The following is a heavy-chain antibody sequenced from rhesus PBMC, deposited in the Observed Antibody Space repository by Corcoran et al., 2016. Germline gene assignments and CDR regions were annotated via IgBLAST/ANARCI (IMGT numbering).Heavy chain of an antibody. V-gene: IGHV4-127*01. J-gene: IGHJ6*01. D-gene: IGHD3-16*01. CDR3: ARDRITFGLDS. CDR2: IGGSSGST. CDR1: GYSLSSGYG. Sequence: QVQLQESGPGLVKPSATLSLPCSVSGYSLSSGYGWTWFPLPPGKGREWIGYIGGSSGSTNYNPSLKSRVTISKDTSKNQFSLKLSSVTAADTAVYYCARDRITFGLDSWGQGVVVTVSS.